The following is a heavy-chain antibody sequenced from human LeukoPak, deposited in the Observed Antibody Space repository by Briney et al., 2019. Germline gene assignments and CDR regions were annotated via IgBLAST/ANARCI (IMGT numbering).Heavy chain of an antibody. CDR2: IYTSGSN. CDR3: AREVADYGGYYYYHYMDV. D-gene: IGHD4-23*01. V-gene: IGHV4-61*02. Sequence: PSQTLSLTCTVSGDSISSGDYYWSWIRQPAGKGLEWIGRIYTSGSNNYNPSLKSRVTMSVDTSKNQFSLKLSSVTAADTAMYYCAREVADYGGYYYYHYMDVWGKGTTVTISS. CDR1: GDSISSGDYY. J-gene: IGHJ6*03.